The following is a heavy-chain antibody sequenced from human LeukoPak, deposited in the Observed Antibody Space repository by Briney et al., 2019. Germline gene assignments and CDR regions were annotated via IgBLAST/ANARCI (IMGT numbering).Heavy chain of an antibody. V-gene: IGHV4-61*02. J-gene: IGHJ5*02. D-gene: IGHD3-10*01. CDR2: IYTSGST. CDR3: ARPYGSGSYYNRRGRWFDP. CDR1: GGSISSGSYY. Sequence: PSETLSLTCTVSGGSISSGSYYWSWIRQPAGKGLEWIGRIYTSGSTNYNPSLKSRVTISGDTSKNQFSLKLSSVTAADTALYYCARPYGSGSYYNRRGRWFDPWGQGTLVTVSS.